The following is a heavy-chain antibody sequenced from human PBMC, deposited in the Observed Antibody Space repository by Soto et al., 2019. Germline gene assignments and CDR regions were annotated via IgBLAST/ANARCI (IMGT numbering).Heavy chain of an antibody. Sequence: QVQLQESGSGLVKPSETLSITCTVSGGSVSSGNYYWSWIRQPPGKGLEWIGYIFHTGTTNYNPPLKSRVAISLDTSMNQFSLKLSSVTAADTAVYYCTRAPVSGSYCFDFWGQGTPVTVSS. J-gene: IGHJ4*02. CDR3: TRAPVSGSYCFDF. CDR2: IFHTGTT. CDR1: GGSVSSGNYY. D-gene: IGHD1-26*01. V-gene: IGHV4-61*01.